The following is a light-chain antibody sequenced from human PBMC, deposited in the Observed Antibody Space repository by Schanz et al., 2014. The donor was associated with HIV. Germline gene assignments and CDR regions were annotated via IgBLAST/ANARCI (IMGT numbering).Light chain of an antibody. V-gene: IGLV2-14*03. CDR2: DDT. Sequence: QSALTQPASVSGSPGQSITISCTGTSGDVGTYNYVSWYQQHPGKAPKLILYDDTQRPSEYSDRFSGSKSGNTASLTISGLQAEDEADYYCGSFTTTNTWVFGGGTKLTVL. CDR1: SGDVGTYNY. J-gene: IGLJ3*02. CDR3: GSFTTTNTWV.